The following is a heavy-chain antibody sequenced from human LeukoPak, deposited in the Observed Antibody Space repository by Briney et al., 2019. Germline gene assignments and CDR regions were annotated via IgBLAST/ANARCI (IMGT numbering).Heavy chain of an antibody. V-gene: IGHV3-7*05. CDR3: ARVFSGCSGGSCYGY. D-gene: IGHD2-15*01. CDR1: GFTFSSYW. Sequence: GGSLRLSCAASGFTFSSYWMSWVRQAPGKGLEWVANIKQDGSEKYYVDSVKGRFTISRDNAKNSLHLQMNSLRAEDTAVYYCARVFSGCSGGSCYGYWGQGTLVTVSS. J-gene: IGHJ4*02. CDR2: IKQDGSEK.